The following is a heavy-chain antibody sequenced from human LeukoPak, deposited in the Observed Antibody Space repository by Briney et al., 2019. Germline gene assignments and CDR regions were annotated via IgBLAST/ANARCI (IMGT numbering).Heavy chain of an antibody. D-gene: IGHD5-18*01. J-gene: IGHJ3*02. CDR2: IYYSGST. V-gene: IGHV4-39*07. CDR1: GGSISSNSYY. CDR3: ARGDTAMSYPITPFDI. Sequence: KTSETLSLTCTVSGGSISSNSYYWDWIRQPPGKGLEWIGTIYYSGSTSYNPSLKSRVTISVDTSKNQFSLKLSSVTAADTAVYYCARGDTAMSYPITPFDIWGQGTMVTVSS.